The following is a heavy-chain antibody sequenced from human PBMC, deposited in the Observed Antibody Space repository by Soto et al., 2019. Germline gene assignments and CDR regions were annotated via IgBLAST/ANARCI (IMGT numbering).Heavy chain of an antibody. CDR3: ARSHLNPRFPQPLRPLNWFDS. CDR1: GYTFTSYG. V-gene: IGHV1-18*01. J-gene: IGHJ5*01. Sequence: GASVKVSCKASGYTFTSYGISWVRQAPGQGLEWMGWISAYNGNTNYAQKLQGRVTMTTDTSTSTAYMELRSLRSDDTAVYYCARSHLNPRFPQPLRPLNWFDSCGQGTLVTVSS. D-gene: IGHD4-17*01. CDR2: ISAYNGNT.